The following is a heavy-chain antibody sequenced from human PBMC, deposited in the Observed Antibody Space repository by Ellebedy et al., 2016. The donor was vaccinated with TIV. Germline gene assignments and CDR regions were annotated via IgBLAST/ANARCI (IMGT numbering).Heavy chain of an antibody. CDR3: AKDLRNSAGWGDALDI. Sequence: PGGSLRLSCAASGFNFGGHAMKWVRQAPGKGLEWVSSIGSSDYSTHYPDSVKGRFTISRDNSRNKLNLQMNSVRGEDTDVYFCAKDLRNSAGWGDALDIWGHGSMVTVAS. J-gene: IGHJ3*02. CDR2: IGSSDYST. CDR1: GFNFGGHA. D-gene: IGHD6-19*01. V-gene: IGHV3-23*01.